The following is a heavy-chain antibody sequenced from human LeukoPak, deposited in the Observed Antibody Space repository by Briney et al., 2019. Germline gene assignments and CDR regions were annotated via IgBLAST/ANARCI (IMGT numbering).Heavy chain of an antibody. Sequence: ASVKVSCKASGYTFTSYYMHWVRQASGQGLEWMGIINPSGGSTSYAQKFQGRVTMTRDTSTSTVYMELSSLRSEDTAVYYCARDLSSGWLTSETFDIWGQGTMVTVSS. D-gene: IGHD6-19*01. J-gene: IGHJ3*02. V-gene: IGHV1-46*01. CDR2: INPSGGST. CDR1: GYTFTSYY. CDR3: ARDLSSGWLTSETFDI.